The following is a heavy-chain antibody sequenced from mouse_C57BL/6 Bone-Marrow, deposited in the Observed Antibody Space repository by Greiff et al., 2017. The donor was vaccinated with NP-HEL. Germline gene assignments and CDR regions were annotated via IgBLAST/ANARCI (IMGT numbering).Heavy chain of an antibody. CDR1: GFTFTDYY. J-gene: IGHJ3*01. CDR2: VYPYNGGT. V-gene: IGHV1-36*01. CDR3: AYDYDAWFAY. D-gene: IGHD2-4*01. Sequence: VQLKESGPVLVKPGPSVKISCKASGFTFTDYYMHWVKQSHGKSLAWIGLVYPYNGGTSYNQKFKGKATLTVDTSSSTAYMELNSLTSEDSAVYYGAYDYDAWFAYWGQGTLVTVSA.